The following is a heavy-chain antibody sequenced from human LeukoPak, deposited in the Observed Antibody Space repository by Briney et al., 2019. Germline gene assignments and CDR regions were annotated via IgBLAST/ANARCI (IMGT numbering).Heavy chain of an antibody. CDR3: ARVLEGSSGQHWYFDL. J-gene: IGHJ2*01. CDR2: INHSGST. Sequence: SETLSLTCTVSGGSISSYYWSWIRQSPGKGLEWIGEINHSGSTNYNPSLKSRVTISVDTSKNQFSLRLSSVTAADTAVYYCARVLEGSSGQHWYFDLWGRGTLVTVSS. CDR1: GGSISSYY. V-gene: IGHV4-34*01. D-gene: IGHD6-19*01.